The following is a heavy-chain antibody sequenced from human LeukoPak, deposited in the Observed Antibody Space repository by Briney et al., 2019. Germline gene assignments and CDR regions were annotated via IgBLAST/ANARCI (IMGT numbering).Heavy chain of an antibody. Sequence: SETLSLTCTVSDDSISTYYWSWLRQPPGKGLEWIGNVENTGSINYNPSLESRVTISVDTSKNQFSLRLNSVTAAGTAVYYCARAVGDSGHGRYFDYWGQGTLVTVSS. CDR1: DDSISTYY. J-gene: IGHJ4*02. CDR3: ARAVGDSGHGRYFDY. D-gene: IGHD5-12*01. V-gene: IGHV4-59*01. CDR2: VENTGSI.